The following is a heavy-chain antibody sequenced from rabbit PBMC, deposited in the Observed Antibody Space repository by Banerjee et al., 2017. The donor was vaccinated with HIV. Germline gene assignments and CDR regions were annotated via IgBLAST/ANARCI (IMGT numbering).Heavy chain of an antibody. CDR3: ARAGSSYYPDWLDL. CDR1: GFDFSGCG. D-gene: IGHD8-1*01. V-gene: IGHV1S36*01. CDR2: IDPLFGKT. Sequence: EESGGDLAKPGASLTLTCTASGFDFSGCGVNWVRQTPGKGLEWIGYIDPLFGKTYYASWVNGRFTISKTSTTVDLKMTSLTAADTATYFCARAGSSYYPDWLDLWGPGTLFTVS. J-gene: IGHJ5*01.